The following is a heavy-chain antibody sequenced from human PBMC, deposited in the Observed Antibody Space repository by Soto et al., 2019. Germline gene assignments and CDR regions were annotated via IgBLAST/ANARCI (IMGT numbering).Heavy chain of an antibody. CDR1: GYSFTAYY. J-gene: IGHJ4*02. CDR3: ARQLAYCAGDCYTEPIDY. CDR2: VNPNTGGT. D-gene: IGHD2-21*02. Sequence: QAQLVQSGAEVTKPGASVKVSCEASGYSFTAYYIHWVRQAPGQGLEWMGWVNPNTGGTKYAQKFQGEVTMTRDTSITTAYMELSRLRSDDTAVYYCARQLAYCAGDCYTEPIDYWGQGTLVTVSS. V-gene: IGHV1-2*02.